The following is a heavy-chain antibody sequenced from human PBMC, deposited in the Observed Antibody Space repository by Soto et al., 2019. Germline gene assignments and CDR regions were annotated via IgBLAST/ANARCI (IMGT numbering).Heavy chain of an antibody. D-gene: IGHD2-21*01. J-gene: IGHJ4*02. CDR2: IYSDGNT. V-gene: IGHV3-66*01. CDR3: ASVDVVAIPGLRAW. CDR1: GFNVRSNY. Sequence: EMQLVESGGGVVLPGGSLRLSCVVSGFNVRSNYMNWVLQAPGKGLQWVSVIYSDGNTHYADSVKGRFTISRDDSKNTLFLQMNSLRVDDTAMYYGASVDVVAIPGLRAWWGQGTLVTVSS.